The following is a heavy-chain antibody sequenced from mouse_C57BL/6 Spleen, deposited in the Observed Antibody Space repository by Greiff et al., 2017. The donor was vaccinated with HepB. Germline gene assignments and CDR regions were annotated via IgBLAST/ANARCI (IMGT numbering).Heavy chain of an antibody. CDR2: ISSGSSTI. V-gene: IGHV5-17*01. J-gene: IGHJ4*01. Sequence: EVHLVESGGGLVKPGGSLKPSCAASGFTFSDYGMHWVRQAPEKGLEWVAYISSGSSTIYYADTVKGRFTISRDNAKNTLFLQMTSLRSEDTAMYYCARGGRGAYYYAMDYWGQGTSVTVSS. CDR3: ARGGRGAYYYAMDY. CDR1: GFTFSDYG. D-gene: IGHD3-3*01.